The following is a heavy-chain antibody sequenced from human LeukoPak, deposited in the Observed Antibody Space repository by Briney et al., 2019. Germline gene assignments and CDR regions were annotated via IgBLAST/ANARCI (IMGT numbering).Heavy chain of an antibody. CDR3: VRMREGYNYYGMDV. D-gene: IGHD2-15*01. V-gene: IGHV4-59*08. CDR2: IYYSGST. J-gene: IGHJ6*02. CDR1: GGSISSYY. Sequence: KPSETLSLTCTVSGGSISSYYWSWIQQPPGKGLEWIGYIYYSGSTNYNPSLKSRVTISIDTSKKQFSLKLSSVTAADTAVYYCVRMREGYNYYGMDVWGQGTTVTVSS.